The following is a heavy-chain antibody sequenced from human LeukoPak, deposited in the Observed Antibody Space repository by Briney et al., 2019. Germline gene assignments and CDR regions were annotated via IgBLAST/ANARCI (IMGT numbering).Heavy chain of an antibody. Sequence: GASVKVSCKASGYTFTSYGISWVRQAPGQGLEWMGWISAYNGNTNYAQKLQGRVTMTTDTSASTAYMELSSLRSEDTAVYYCARSELRYFDWLLGYWGQGTLVTVSS. J-gene: IGHJ4*02. CDR2: ISAYNGNT. CDR1: GYTFTSYG. CDR3: ARSELRYFDWLLGY. V-gene: IGHV1-18*01. D-gene: IGHD3-9*01.